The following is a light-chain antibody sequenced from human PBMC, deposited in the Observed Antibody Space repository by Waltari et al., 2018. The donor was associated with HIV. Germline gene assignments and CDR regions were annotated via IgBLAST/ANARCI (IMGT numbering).Light chain of an antibody. CDR2: SNN. V-gene: IGLV1-44*01. Sequence: QSVLTQTPSLSGTTGQRVTIHCSGGYSTIGSNTVNWYQQFPGTAPRFLIYSNNQRPSGVPDRFSGSKSGTSASLVISELQSQDEADYHCAAWDDSLHGELFGGGTKLTVL. J-gene: IGLJ2*01. CDR3: AAWDDSLHGEL. CDR1: YSTIGSNT.